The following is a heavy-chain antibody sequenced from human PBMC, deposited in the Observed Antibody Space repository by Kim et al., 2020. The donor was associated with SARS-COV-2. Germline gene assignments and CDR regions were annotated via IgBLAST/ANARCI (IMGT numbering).Heavy chain of an antibody. CDR2: INHSGST. J-gene: IGHJ5*02. V-gene: IGHV4-34*01. D-gene: IGHD2-2*01. Sequence: SETLSLTCAVYGGSFSGYYWSWIRQLPGKGLEWIGEINHSGSTNYNPSLKSRVTISVYTSKNQFSLKLSSVTAADTAVYYCARGPGAVVVPAAIWFDPWGKGTLVTVSS. CDR3: ARGPGAVVVPAAIWFDP. CDR1: GGSFSGYY.